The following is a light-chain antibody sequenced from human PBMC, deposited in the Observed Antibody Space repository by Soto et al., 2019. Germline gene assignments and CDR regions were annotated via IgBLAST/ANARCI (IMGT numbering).Light chain of an antibody. V-gene: IGKV1-5*03. J-gene: IGKJ2*01. CDR3: QRYNTYLYT. CDR1: QSISSW. Sequence: DIQMTQSPSTLSASVGDRVTITCRTSQSISSWLAWYQQKPGRAPNLLIYKASNLQSGVPSRFSGSGSGTEFTLTISSLQPDDFATYFCQRYNTYLYTFGQGTTLEIK. CDR2: KAS.